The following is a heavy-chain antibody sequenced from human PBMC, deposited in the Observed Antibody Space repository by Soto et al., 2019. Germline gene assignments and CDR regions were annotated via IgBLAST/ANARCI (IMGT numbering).Heavy chain of an antibody. Sequence: QVQLQESGPRLVKPLATLSLTCTVSGGSITSSYWSWIRRPPGKGLEWIAYIYDTGISGYTPSTSSNPLLKSRVTMSVDTSKSQCSLKLTSVTAADTAVYYCARGEDAFFYYGLDVWGQGITVTVSS. CDR3: ARGEDAFFYYGLDV. CDR2: IYDTGISGYTPST. V-gene: IGHV4-59*01. CDR1: GGSITSSY. J-gene: IGHJ6*02.